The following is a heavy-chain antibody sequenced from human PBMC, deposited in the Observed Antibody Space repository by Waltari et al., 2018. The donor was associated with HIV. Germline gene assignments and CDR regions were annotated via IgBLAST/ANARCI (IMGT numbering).Heavy chain of an antibody. J-gene: IGHJ4*02. D-gene: IGHD4-4*01. CDR1: GGSISSYY. Sequence: QVQLQESGPGLVKPSETLSLTCTVSGGSISSYYWSWIRQPPGKGLEWIGYIYYSGSTNYNPSLKSRVTISVDTSKNQFSLKLSSVTAADTAVYYCARVISNYGGFDYWGQGTLVTVSS. CDR3: ARVISNYGGFDY. CDR2: IYYSGST. V-gene: IGHV4-59*01.